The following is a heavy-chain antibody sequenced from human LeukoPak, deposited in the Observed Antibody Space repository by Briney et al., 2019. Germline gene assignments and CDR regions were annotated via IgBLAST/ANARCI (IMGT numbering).Heavy chain of an antibody. Sequence: SETLSLTCAVSGYSISSGYYWGWIRPPPGKGLEWIGSIYHSGSTYYNPSLKSRATISVDTSKNQFSLKLSSVTAADTAVYYCARHAGTGDYWGQGTLVTVSS. V-gene: IGHV4-38-2*01. CDR1: GYSISSGYY. CDR3: ARHAGTGDY. CDR2: IYHSGST. J-gene: IGHJ4*02. D-gene: IGHD3/OR15-3a*01.